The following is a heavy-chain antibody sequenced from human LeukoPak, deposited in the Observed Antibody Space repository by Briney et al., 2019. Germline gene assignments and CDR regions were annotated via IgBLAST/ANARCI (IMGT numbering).Heavy chain of an antibody. J-gene: IGHJ3*02. CDR2: ISTDSDSI. D-gene: IGHD3-22*01. Sequence: GGSLRLSCAASGFTFSTYNVNWVRQAPGKGLEWVSYISTDSDSIYYADSVKGRFTISRDNAKNSLYLQMNSLRDEDTAVYYCAREYFYDSSGYSDAFDIWGQGTMVTVSS. CDR3: AREYFYDSSGYSDAFDI. CDR1: GFTFSTYN. V-gene: IGHV3-48*02.